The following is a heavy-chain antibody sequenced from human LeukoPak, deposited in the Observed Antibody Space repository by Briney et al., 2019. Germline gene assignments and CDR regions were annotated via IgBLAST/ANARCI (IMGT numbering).Heavy chain of an antibody. J-gene: IGHJ5*02. CDR1: GGSFSGYY. CDR3: ARQSGDP. Sequence: PSETLSLTCAVYGGSFSGYYWSWIRQPPGKGLEWIGEINHSGSTNYNPSLKSRVTISVDTSENQLSLKLSSVTAADTAVYYCARQSGDPWGQGTLVTVSS. V-gene: IGHV4-34*01. CDR2: INHSGST.